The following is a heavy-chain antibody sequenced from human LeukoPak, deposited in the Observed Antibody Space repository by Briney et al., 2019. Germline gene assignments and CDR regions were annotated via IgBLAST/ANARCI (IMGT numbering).Heavy chain of an antibody. CDR3: ARGPQFSGPGWFDP. Sequence: GGFLRLSCAASGFTFSGYVMTWVRQAPGKGLECVSSITFSSSHIYYADSVKGRFTISRDNSKDSLYLQMNSLRAEDTAIYYCARGPQFSGPGWFDPWGQGTLVTVSS. CDR2: ITFSSSHI. V-gene: IGHV3-21*01. J-gene: IGHJ5*02. CDR1: GFTFSGYV. D-gene: IGHD3-10*01.